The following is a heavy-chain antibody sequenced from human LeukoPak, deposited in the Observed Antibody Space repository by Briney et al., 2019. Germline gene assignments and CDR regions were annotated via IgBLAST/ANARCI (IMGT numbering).Heavy chain of an antibody. CDR2: ISYDGSNK. V-gene: IGHV3-30*14. Sequence: GGSLRLSCAASGFTFSSYAMHWVRQAPGKGLEWVAVISYDGSNKYYADSVKGRFTISRDNSKNTLYLQMNSLRAEDTAVYYCARGDIAVAGDYYYGMDVWGQGTTVTVSS. D-gene: IGHD6-19*01. CDR3: ARGDIAVAGDYYYGMDV. J-gene: IGHJ6*02. CDR1: GFTFSSYA.